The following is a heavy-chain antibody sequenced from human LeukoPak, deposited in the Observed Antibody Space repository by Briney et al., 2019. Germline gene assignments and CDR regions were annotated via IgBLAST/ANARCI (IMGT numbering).Heavy chain of an antibody. V-gene: IGHV1-2*02. CDR1: GYTFTGYY. CDR2: INPNRGGT. CDR3: ARDIGIADRLYYFDY. Sequence: ASVKVSCKASGYTFTGYYMHWVRQDPGQGLEWMGWINPNRGGTNYAQKFQGRVTMTRDTSISTAYMELSRLRSDDTAVYYCARDIGIADRLYYFDYWGQGTLVTVSS. J-gene: IGHJ4*02. D-gene: IGHD6-6*01.